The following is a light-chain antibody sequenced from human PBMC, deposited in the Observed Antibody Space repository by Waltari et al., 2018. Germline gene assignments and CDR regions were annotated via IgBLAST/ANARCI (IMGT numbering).Light chain of an antibody. CDR1: QGISSY. CDR3: QQSYSTLWT. V-gene: IGKV1-39*01. J-gene: IGKJ1*01. CDR2: SAS. Sequence: DIQMTPSPSSLSASVGDRVTITCRASQGISSYLNWYQQQPGKAPKLLIYSASSLQSGVPSRFSSSGSGTDFTLTISSLQPEDFATYYCQQSYSTLWTFGQGTKVEIK.